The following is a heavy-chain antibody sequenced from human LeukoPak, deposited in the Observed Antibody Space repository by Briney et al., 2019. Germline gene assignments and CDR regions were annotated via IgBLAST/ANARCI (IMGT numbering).Heavy chain of an antibody. D-gene: IGHD1-26*01. CDR1: GFTFSSYA. Sequence: GGSLRLSCAASGFTFSSYAMSWVRQAPGKGLEWVSAISGSGGSTYYADSVKGRFTISRDNSKNTLYLQVNSLRPEDTAVYYCAKDPASGSSYYFYGMEVWGQGTTVTVSS. CDR3: AKDPASGSSYYFYGMEV. CDR2: ISGSGGST. J-gene: IGHJ6*02. V-gene: IGHV3-23*01.